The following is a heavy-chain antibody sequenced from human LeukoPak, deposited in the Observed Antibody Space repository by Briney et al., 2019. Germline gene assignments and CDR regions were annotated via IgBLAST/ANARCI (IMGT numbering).Heavy chain of an antibody. V-gene: IGHV1-24*01. CDR1: GYTLSEFS. CDR2: FDPEDGII. Sequence: GASVKVSCKVSGYTLSEFSMHWVRQAPGKGLEYMGGFDPEDGIIVYAQKFQGGVTMTEDTSTDTAYMELSSLRSEDTAVYYCAGDFYDSSGYQFDYWGQGTLVTVSS. J-gene: IGHJ4*02. D-gene: IGHD3-22*01. CDR3: AGDFYDSSGYQFDY.